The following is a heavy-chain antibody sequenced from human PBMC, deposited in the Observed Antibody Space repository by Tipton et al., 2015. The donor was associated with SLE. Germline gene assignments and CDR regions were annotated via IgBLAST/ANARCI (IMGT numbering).Heavy chain of an antibody. CDR2: TYTSGSA. CDR1: GGSTTTGSYY. D-gene: IGHD1-26*01. J-gene: IGHJ2*01. V-gene: IGHV4-61*02. CDR3: ARASLGKRWYFGL. Sequence: TLSLTCTVSGGSTTTGSYYRSCFRPPAGKGLEWMGRTYTSGSANYKTSLKRRVTISLETSRNQISLKLSSVTAADTAVYYCARASLGKRWYFGLCGRGTLGTVSS.